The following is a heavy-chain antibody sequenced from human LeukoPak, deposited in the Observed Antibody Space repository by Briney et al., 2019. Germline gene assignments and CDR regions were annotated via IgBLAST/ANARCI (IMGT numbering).Heavy chain of an antibody. CDR3: AVQITMIVVVPYFDY. D-gene: IGHD3-22*01. CDR1: GLTFSDYY. V-gene: IGHV3-11*04. CDR2: ISGTGTTI. Sequence: AGGSLRLSCAASGLTFSDYYMTWIRQAPGKGLERVSSISGTGTTIYAADSVRGRFTVSRDNARNSLFLHMNSLRAEDTAVYYCAVQITMIVVVPYFDYWGQGTLVTVSS. J-gene: IGHJ4*02.